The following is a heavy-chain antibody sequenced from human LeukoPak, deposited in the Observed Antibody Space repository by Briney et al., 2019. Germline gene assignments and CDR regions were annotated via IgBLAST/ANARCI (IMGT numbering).Heavy chain of an antibody. J-gene: IGHJ3*02. CDR2: IYWNDDK. CDR3: AHRRLVDTAIQQGDAFDI. D-gene: IGHD5-18*01. Sequence: SGPTLVKPTQTLTLTCTFSGFSLSTSGVGVGWIRQPPGKALEWLALIYWNDDKRYSPSLKSRLTITKDTSKNQVVLTMTNMDPVDTATYYCAHRRLVDTAIQQGDAFDIWGQGTMVTVSS. V-gene: IGHV2-5*01. CDR1: GFSLSTSGVG.